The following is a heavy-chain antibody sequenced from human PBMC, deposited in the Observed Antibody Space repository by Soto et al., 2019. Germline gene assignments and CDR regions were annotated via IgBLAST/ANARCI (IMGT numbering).Heavy chain of an antibody. CDR2: FDPEDGET. V-gene: IGHV1-24*01. CDR1: GYTLTELS. J-gene: IGHJ4*02. D-gene: IGHD3-22*01. CDR3: ATAYNDTNIYYFDH. Sequence: ASVKVSCKVSGYTLTELSMHWVRQAPGKGLEWMGGFDPEDGETIYAQKFQGRVTMTEDTSTDTAYMELSSLRSEDTAVYYCATAYNDTNIYYFDHWGQGTLVTVPS.